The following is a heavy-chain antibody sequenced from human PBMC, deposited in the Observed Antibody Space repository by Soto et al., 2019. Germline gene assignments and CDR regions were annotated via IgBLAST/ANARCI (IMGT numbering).Heavy chain of an antibody. CDR2: INHSGTT. Sequence: KPSETLSLTCAVYGGSFSGYYWSWIRQPPGKGLEWTGEINHSGTTKYNPSLKSRVTISVDTSKNQFSLKLSSVTAADTAVYYCASPSRFDSSGYYFDSWGQGTQVTVSS. CDR3: ASPSRFDSSGYYFDS. CDR1: GGSFSGYY. V-gene: IGHV4-34*01. J-gene: IGHJ4*02. D-gene: IGHD3-22*01.